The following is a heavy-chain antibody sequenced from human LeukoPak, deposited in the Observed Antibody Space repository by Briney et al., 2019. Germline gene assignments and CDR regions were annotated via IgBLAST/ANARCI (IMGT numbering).Heavy chain of an antibody. CDR3: ARLYEAAAGTNWFDP. D-gene: IGHD6-13*01. V-gene: IGHV4-59*08. Sequence: SETLSPTCTVSGGSISSYYWSWIRQPPGKGLEWIGYIYYSGSTNYNPSLKSRVTISVDTSKNQFSLKLSSVTAADTAVYYCARLYEAAAGTNWFDPWGQGTLVTVSS. CDR2: IYYSGST. CDR1: GGSISSYY. J-gene: IGHJ5*02.